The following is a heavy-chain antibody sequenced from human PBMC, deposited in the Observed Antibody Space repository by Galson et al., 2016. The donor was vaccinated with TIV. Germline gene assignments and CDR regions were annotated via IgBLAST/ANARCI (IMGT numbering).Heavy chain of an antibody. CDR2: VYYSGTT. J-gene: IGHJ3*02. V-gene: IGHV4-39*01. D-gene: IGHD1-26*01. Sequence: TLSLTCTVSGGSTSVSNYFWGWIRQPPGKGLEWIGTVYYSGTTYYKPSLKSRISMSMDTSKNRFSLKVKSMTATDTAVYSCARHREWELGAFDIWGQGTMVTVSS. CDR1: GGSTSVSNYF. CDR3: ARHREWELGAFDI.